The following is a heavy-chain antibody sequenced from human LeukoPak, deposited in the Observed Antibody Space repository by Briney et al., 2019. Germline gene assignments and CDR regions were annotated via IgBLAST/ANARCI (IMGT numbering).Heavy chain of an antibody. V-gene: IGHV3-23*01. CDR1: GFTFSSYA. Sequence: PGGSLRLSSAASGFTFSSYAMSWVRQAPGKGLEWVSAISGSGGSTYYADSVKGRFTISRDNSKNTLYLQMNSLRAEDTAVYYCAKGPIGWFGELSRFLDYWGQGTLVTVSS. CDR3: AKGPIGWFGELSRFLDY. CDR2: ISGSGGST. D-gene: IGHD3-10*01. J-gene: IGHJ4*02.